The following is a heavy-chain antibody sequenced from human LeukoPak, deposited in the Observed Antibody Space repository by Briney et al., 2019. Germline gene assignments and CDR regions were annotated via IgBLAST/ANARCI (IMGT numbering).Heavy chain of an antibody. CDR1: GGSISTYY. V-gene: IGHV4-59*12. CDR2: IYYTGST. Sequence: SETLSLTCTVSGGSISTYYWSWIRQPPGKGLEWIGYIYYTGSTNYNPSLKSRATISLDTSKNQFSLKLSSATAADTAVYYCARVYCSGGSCYVGEGSFDYWGQGTLVTVSS. D-gene: IGHD2-15*01. CDR3: ARVYCSGGSCYVGEGSFDY. J-gene: IGHJ4*02.